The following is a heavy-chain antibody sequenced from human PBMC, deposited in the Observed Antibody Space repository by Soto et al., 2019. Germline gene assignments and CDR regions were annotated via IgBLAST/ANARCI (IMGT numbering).Heavy chain of an antibody. Sequence: EVQLLESGGGLVQPGGSLRLSCAASGFTFSSYAMSWVRQAPGKGLEWVSTISGSGAGTYYAGSVKGRFTISRDNSKNTLCLQMNSLRAEDTALYFCAKEYGSGGYYTCYWGQGTLVTVSS. J-gene: IGHJ4*02. CDR1: GFTFSSYA. CDR3: AKEYGSGGYYTCY. CDR2: ISGSGAGT. V-gene: IGHV3-23*01. D-gene: IGHD3-10*01.